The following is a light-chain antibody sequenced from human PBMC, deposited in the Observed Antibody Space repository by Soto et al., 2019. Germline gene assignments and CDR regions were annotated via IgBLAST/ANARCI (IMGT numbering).Light chain of an antibody. J-gene: IGLJ3*02. V-gene: IGLV2-23*02. CDR1: SSDVGCYNL. CDR3: CSYAGRSTLTV. CDR2: EVT. Sequence: QSALTQPASVSGSPGQSITISCTGTSSDVGCYNLVSWYQQHPGKAPKLMIYEVTKRPSGVSNRFSGSKSGNTASLTISGLQAEDDADYYCCSYAGRSTLTVFGGGTKLTVL.